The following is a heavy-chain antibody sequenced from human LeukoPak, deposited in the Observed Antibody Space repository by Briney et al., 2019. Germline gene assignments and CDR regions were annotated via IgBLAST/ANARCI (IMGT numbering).Heavy chain of an antibody. CDR2: ISNDGAST. CDR3: ARPPVDSFGYHFGSMRHYMDV. Sequence: GGSLRLSCAASGFTFRDYEMHWLRQVPGEGLMWVSRISNDGASTNYADSVKGRFTMSRDNAKNALFLEMNSLRADDTAVYFCARPPVDSFGYHFGSMRHYMDVWGKGITVTVSS. V-gene: IGHV3-74*01. D-gene: IGHD3-22*01. CDR1: GFTFRDYE. J-gene: IGHJ6*03.